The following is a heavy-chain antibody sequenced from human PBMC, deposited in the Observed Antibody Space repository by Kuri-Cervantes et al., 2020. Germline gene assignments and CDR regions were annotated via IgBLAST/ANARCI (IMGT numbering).Heavy chain of an antibody. Sequence: GESLKISCAASGFTLSSYAMHWVRQAPGKGLEWVAVISYDGSNKYYADSVKGRFTISRDNSKNTLYLQMNSLRAEDTAVYYCARAHYYGSGSLSWFDPWGQGTPVTVSS. J-gene: IGHJ5*02. CDR2: ISYDGSNK. CDR3: ARAHYYGSGSLSWFDP. CDR1: GFTLSSYA. D-gene: IGHD3-10*01. V-gene: IGHV3-30-3*01.